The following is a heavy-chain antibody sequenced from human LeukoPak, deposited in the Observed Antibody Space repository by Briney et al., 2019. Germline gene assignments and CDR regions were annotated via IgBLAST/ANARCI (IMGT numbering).Heavy chain of an antibody. V-gene: IGHV1-2*02. CDR1: GYTFTGYY. CDR2: INPNSGGT. D-gene: IGHD3-10*01. J-gene: IGHJ4*02. CDR3: ARSYYGSGSLTDY. Sequence: GASVKVSCKASGYTFTGYYMHWVRQAPGQGLEWMGWINPNSGGTNNAQKFQGRVTMTRDTSISTAYMELSRLRSDDTAVYYCARSYYGSGSLTDYWGQGTLVTVSS.